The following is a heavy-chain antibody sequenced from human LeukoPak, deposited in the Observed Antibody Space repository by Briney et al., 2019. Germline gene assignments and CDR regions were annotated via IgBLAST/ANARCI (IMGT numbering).Heavy chain of an antibody. Sequence: GGSLRLSCAASGFNIIGFYMSWLRQAPGKGLEWFSLIYAGDNIYYTDSVKGRFTISRDYSKNTLFLQMNSLRAEDSAVYYCARAGTYYTVNGFDIWGQGTMVTVSS. J-gene: IGHJ3*02. D-gene: IGHD3-10*01. CDR3: ARAGTYYTVNGFDI. CDR2: IYAGDNI. V-gene: IGHV3-53*01. CDR1: GFNIIGFY.